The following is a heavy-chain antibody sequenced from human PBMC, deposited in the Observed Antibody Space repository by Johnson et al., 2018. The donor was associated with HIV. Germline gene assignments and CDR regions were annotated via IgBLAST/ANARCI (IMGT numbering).Heavy chain of an antibody. Sequence: QVQLVESGGGVVRPGGSLRLSCAASGFTFSSYGMHWVRQAPGKGLEWVSVIYSGGSTYYADSVKGRFTISRDNSKNTLHLQMNSLRAEDTAVYYCAKGTHYSDSSGYWSNDAFDIWGQGTMVTVSS. CDR3: AKGTHYSDSSGYWSNDAFDI. CDR1: GFTFSSYG. V-gene: IGHV3-NL1*01. CDR2: IYSGGST. D-gene: IGHD3-22*01. J-gene: IGHJ3*02.